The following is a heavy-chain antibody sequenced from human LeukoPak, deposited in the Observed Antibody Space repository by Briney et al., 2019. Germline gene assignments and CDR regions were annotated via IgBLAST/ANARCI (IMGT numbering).Heavy chain of an antibody. CDR3: ARDANWGFGYYYMDV. D-gene: IGHD7-27*01. CDR1: GFTFSSYN. J-gene: IGHJ6*03. CDR2: ITSSSSYI. Sequence: GGSLRLSCAASGFTFSSYNMNWVRQAPGKGLEWVSSITSSSSYIYYADSVKGRFTISRDNAKNSLYLQMNSLRAEDTAVYYCARDANWGFGYYYMDVWGKGTTVTVSS. V-gene: IGHV3-21*01.